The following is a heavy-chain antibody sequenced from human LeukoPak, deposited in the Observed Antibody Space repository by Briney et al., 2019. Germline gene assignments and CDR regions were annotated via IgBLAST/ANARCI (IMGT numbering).Heavy chain of an antibody. CDR2: TYYGGST. V-gene: IGHV4-59*12. D-gene: IGHD3-10*01. Sequence: SETLSLTCTVSGGSISHYYWSWIRQPPEKGLEWIGYTYYGGSTYYNPSLKSRVTILVDTSKNQFSLKLSSVTAADTAVYYCARTFKLRGYFQHWGQGTLVTVSS. J-gene: IGHJ1*01. CDR1: GGSISHYY. CDR3: ARTFKLRGYFQH.